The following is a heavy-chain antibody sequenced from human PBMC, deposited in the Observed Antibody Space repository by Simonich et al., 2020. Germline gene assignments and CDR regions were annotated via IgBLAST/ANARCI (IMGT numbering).Heavy chain of an antibody. J-gene: IGHJ4*02. V-gene: IGHV1-18*01. CDR3: ARASRGTWWYYYFDY. CDR1: GYTFTSYG. D-gene: IGHD2-15*01. CDR2: FSGYKGNT. Sequence: QVQLVQSGAEVKKPGASVKVSCKASGYTFTSYGISWVRQAPGQGLEWMGWFSGYKGNTNYAQKLQGRVTMTTDTSTSTAYMELRSLRSDDTAVYYCARASRGTWWYYYFDYWGQGTLVTVSS.